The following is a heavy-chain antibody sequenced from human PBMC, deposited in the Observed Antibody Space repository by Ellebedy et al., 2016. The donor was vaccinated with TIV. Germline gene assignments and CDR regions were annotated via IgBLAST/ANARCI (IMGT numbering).Heavy chain of an antibody. Sequence: GESLKISCAASGFTVSSTYMTWVRQAPGKGLEWVSLIYSGGSTFYADSVKGRFTVSRDNSKNTLYLQMNSLRVEDTAVYYCAGSGSYETFDFWGQGTLVTVSS. CDR1: GFTVSSTY. D-gene: IGHD3-10*01. V-gene: IGHV3-66*01. CDR2: IYSGGST. J-gene: IGHJ4*02. CDR3: AGSGSYETFDF.